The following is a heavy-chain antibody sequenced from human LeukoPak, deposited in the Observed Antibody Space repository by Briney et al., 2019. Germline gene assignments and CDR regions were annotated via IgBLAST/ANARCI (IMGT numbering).Heavy chain of an antibody. J-gene: IGHJ4*02. Sequence: GGSLRLSCAASGFTFDDYAMPWVRQAPGKGLEWVSGISWNSGSISYADSVKGRFTISRDNSKNTLYLQMNSLRAEDTAVYYCAKDHTAMGEGEYFDYWGQGTLVTVSS. CDR3: AKDHTAMGEGEYFDY. V-gene: IGHV3-9*01. CDR1: GFTFDDYA. D-gene: IGHD5-18*01. CDR2: ISWNSGSI.